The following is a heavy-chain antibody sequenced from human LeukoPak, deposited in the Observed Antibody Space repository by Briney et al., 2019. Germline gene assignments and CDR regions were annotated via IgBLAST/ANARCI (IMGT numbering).Heavy chain of an antibody. CDR1: GGSMSRYY. D-gene: IGHD5-18*01. CDR2: VYDSGIT. J-gene: IGHJ4*02. CDR3: ARHPGIQLRIDN. V-gene: IGHV4-59*08. Sequence: SETLSLTCTVSGGSMSRYYWSWIRQPPGKGLEWIGYVYDSGITSYNPSLKSRVTISADTSKNQFSLNLISVTAADTAVYYCARHPGIQLRIDNWSQGTLVTVSS.